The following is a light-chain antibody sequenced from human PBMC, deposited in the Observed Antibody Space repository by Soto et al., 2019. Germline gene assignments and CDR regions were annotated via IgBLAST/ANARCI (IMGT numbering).Light chain of an antibody. CDR3: QQRSNWPTWT. CDR2: DAS. V-gene: IGKV3-11*01. Sequence: IVLSQSAATLSLSPGSRPLPSCRASQSVSSYLAWYQQKPGQAHRLIIYDASNRATGIPARFSGSGSGTDFTPTISSLEPEDFAVYYCQQRSNWPTWTFGQGTQVDIK. J-gene: IGKJ1*01. CDR1: QSVSSY.